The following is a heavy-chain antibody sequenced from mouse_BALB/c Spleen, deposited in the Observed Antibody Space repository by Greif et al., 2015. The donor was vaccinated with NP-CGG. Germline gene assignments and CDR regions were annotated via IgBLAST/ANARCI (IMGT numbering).Heavy chain of an antibody. Sequence: QVQLKQSGPGLVQPSQSLSITCAVSGFSLTSYGVHWVRQSPGKGLEWLGVIWSGGSTDYNAAFISRLSISKDNSKSXVYFKMNSVQANDTAIYYCARSYGEGYYYAMDYWGQGTSVSVSS. CDR1: GFSLTSYG. D-gene: IGHD1-1*01. J-gene: IGHJ4*01. CDR3: ARSYGEGYYYAMDY. V-gene: IGHV2-2*02. CDR2: IWSGGST.